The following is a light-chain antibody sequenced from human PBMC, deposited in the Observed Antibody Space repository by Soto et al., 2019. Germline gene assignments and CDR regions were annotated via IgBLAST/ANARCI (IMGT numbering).Light chain of an antibody. CDR3: QHYANSVWT. Sequence: IVLTQSPDTLSLSPGERATLSCRASLSVSSSQLVWYQQKPGQAPRLLIYAASSRATGIPDRFSGSGSGTDFTLTVSELETEYFAVYYCQHYANSVWTFGQGTKVEIK. CDR1: LSVSSSQ. CDR2: AAS. V-gene: IGKV3-20*01. J-gene: IGKJ1*01.